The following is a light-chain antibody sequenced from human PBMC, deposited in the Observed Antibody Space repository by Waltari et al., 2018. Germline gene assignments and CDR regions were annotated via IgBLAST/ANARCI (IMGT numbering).Light chain of an antibody. CDR2: DVT. Sequence: QSALTQPASVSGSPGQSITISCTGTSSAIGGYNYVSCYQHHPGKAPKLMIFDVTKRPSGVSDRFSGSKSGNTASLTISGLHTDDESDYYCSSYTSTNTVIFGGGTKVTVL. J-gene: IGLJ2*01. V-gene: IGLV2-14*03. CDR1: SSAIGGYNY. CDR3: SSYTSTNTVI.